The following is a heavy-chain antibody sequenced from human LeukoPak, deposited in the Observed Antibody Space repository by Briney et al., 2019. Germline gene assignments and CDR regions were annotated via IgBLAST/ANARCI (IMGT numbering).Heavy chain of an antibody. Sequence: SETLSLTCTVSGGSVSNSLYYWSWIRQPPGKGLEWIGYIYYSGSTNYNPSLKSRVTISVDTSKNQFSLKLSSVTAADTAVYYCARGLGYYDFWSGYYYFDYWGQGTLVTVSS. CDR3: ARGLGYYDFWSGYYYFDY. V-gene: IGHV4-61*01. J-gene: IGHJ4*02. D-gene: IGHD3-3*01. CDR1: GGSVSNSLYY. CDR2: IYYSGST.